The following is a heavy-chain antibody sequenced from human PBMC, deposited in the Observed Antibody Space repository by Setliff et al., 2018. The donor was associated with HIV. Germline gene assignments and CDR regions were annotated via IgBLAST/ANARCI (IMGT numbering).Heavy chain of an antibody. CDR3: ARGHSGNDY. Sequence: ASVKVSCKASGYTFSNFGISWVRQAPGQGLEWMGWMNPNCGDTGYAQQFQGRVTMTRNTSISTAYMELSSLRSEDTAIYYCARGHSGNDYWGQGTLVTVSS. J-gene: IGHJ4*02. CDR1: GYTFSNFG. V-gene: IGHV1-8*02. CDR2: MNPNCGDT. D-gene: IGHD1-1*01.